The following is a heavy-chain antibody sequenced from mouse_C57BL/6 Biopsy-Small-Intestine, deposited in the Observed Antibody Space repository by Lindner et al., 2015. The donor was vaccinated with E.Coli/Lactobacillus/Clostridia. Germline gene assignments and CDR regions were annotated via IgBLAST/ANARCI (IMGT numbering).Heavy chain of an antibody. Sequence: SVKVSCKASGYTLINYGFTWVRQAPGQGLEWLGWISPYNGNANYPQKLQGRVTMTTDTSTNTAYMELRSLRSDDTAVYYCARVNDYFYFMDVWGQGTTVTVSS. CDR1: GYTLINYG. J-gene: IGHJ1*01. CDR3: ARVNDYFYFMDV. CDR2: ISPYNGNA. V-gene: IGHV1-64*01. D-gene: IGHD2-13*01.